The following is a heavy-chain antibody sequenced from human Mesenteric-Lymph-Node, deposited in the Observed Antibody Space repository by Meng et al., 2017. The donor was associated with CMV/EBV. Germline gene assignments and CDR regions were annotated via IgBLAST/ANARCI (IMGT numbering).Heavy chain of an antibody. CDR3: ARTGGVAEYFES. Sequence: SETLSLTCSVSGGSIGRSSYYWGWIRQPPGKGLEWIGNIYYSGSTYYNPSLKSRVTISVDTSKNQFSLKLSSVTAADTAVYYCARTGGVAEYFESWGQGTLVTVSS. V-gene: IGHV4-39*01. CDR2: IYYSGST. J-gene: IGHJ1*01. D-gene: IGHD2-15*01. CDR1: GGSIGRSSYY.